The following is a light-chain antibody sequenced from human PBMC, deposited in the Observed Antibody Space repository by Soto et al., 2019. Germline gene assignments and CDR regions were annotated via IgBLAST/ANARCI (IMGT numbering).Light chain of an antibody. CDR2: GAS. Sequence: EIVMTQSPATLSVSPGERATLPCRASQSVSSNLAWYQHRPGQAPRLLINGASTRATGIPGRLSGSGSGTEFTLTISSLQSEDIAVYFCLQYNNWPPETWTFGPGTKVDIK. J-gene: IGKJ1*01. CDR1: QSVSSN. V-gene: IGKV3-15*01. CDR3: LQYNNWPPETWT.